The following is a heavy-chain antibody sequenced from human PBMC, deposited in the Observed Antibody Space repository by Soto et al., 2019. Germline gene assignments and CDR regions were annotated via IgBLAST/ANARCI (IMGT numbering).Heavy chain of an antibody. CDR2: IDGIGTGT. Sequence: EVQLVQSRGGSVQPGGSLRLSCAASGFTFTNYWMHWVRQVPGKGLVWVARIDGIGTGTSYSDSVRGRFTISRDNAENMLYLQMNSLRAEDTAVYYCTTVFEYWGRGTLVTVSS. J-gene: IGHJ4*02. CDR1: GFTFTNYW. V-gene: IGHV3-74*01. CDR3: TTVFEY.